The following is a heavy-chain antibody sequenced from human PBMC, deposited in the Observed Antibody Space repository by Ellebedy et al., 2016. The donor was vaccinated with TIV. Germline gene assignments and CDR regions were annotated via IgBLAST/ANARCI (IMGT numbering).Heavy chain of an antibody. CDR2: ISWSSDMI. Sequence: GGSLRLSXVASGFAFDAYAMHWVRQAPGKGLEWVSYISWSSDMIGYADSVKGRFTISRDNSKNTLYLQMNSLRAEDTAVYYCAKDEGSSGSYYVYYYYMDVWGKGTTVTVSS. D-gene: IGHD1-26*01. CDR1: GFAFDAYA. V-gene: IGHV3-9*01. J-gene: IGHJ6*03. CDR3: AKDEGSSGSYYVYYYYMDV.